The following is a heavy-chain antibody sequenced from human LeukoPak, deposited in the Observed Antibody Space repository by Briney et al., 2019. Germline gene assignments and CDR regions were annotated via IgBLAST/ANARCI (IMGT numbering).Heavy chain of an antibody. CDR2: IYYSGST. CDR3: AGAIGYDFWSGYYLDY. J-gene: IGHJ4*02. V-gene: IGHV4-59*01. CDR1: GGSISSYY. Sequence: SETLSLTCTVSGGSISSYYWSWIRQPPGKGLEWVGYIYYSGSTNYNPSLKSRVTISVDTSKNQFSLKLSSVTAADTAVYYCAGAIGYDFWSGYYLDYWGQGTLVTVSS. D-gene: IGHD3-3*01.